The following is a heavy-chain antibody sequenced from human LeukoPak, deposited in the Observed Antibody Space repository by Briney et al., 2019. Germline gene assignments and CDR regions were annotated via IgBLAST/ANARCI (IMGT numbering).Heavy chain of an antibody. CDR1: GFTFSSYA. V-gene: IGHV3-23*01. Sequence: AGGSLRLSCAASGFTFSSYAMSWVRQAPVKVLEWVSVIGGSDGRTHYADSVKGRFTISRDNSKNTLYMQMNSLRAEDTAVYYCAKQGYTTSWLYFDYWGQGTLVTVSS. CDR3: AKQGYTTSWLYFDY. J-gene: IGHJ4*02. D-gene: IGHD5-12*01. CDR2: IGGSDGRT.